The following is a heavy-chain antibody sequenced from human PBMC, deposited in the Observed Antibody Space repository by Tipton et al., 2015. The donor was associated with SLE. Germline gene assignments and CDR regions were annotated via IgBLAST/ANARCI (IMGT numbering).Heavy chain of an antibody. Sequence: SLRLSCAASGFTFSSYWMSWVRQAPGKGLEWVANIKQDGSGKYYVDSVKGRFTISRDNAKNSLYLQMNSLRAEDTAVYYCARDIRYIVATTRNAFDIWGQGTMVTVSS. CDR3: ARDIRYIVATTRNAFDI. D-gene: IGHD5-12*01. CDR1: GFTFSSYW. CDR2: IKQDGSGK. V-gene: IGHV3-7*01. J-gene: IGHJ3*02.